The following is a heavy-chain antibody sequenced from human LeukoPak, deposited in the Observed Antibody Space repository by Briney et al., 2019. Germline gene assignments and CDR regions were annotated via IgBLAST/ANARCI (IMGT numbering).Heavy chain of an antibody. CDR3: ARRDGRIIMVRGVITAAQPFDY. Sequence: LSETLSLTCTVSGGSISSSSYYWGWIRQPPGEGLEWIGEINHSGSTNYNPSLKSRVSISVDTSKNQFSLKLPSVTAADTAVYYCARRDGRIIMVRGVITAAQPFDYWGQGTLVTVSS. V-gene: IGHV4-39*07. J-gene: IGHJ4*02. D-gene: IGHD3-10*01. CDR2: INHSGST. CDR1: GGSISSSSYY.